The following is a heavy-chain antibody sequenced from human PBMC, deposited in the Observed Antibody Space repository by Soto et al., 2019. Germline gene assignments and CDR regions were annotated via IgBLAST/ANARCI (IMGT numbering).Heavy chain of an antibody. CDR1: GYTFTSYA. CDR2: INAGNGNT. J-gene: IGHJ4*02. D-gene: IGHD5-12*01. CDR3: AGMVATWELDY. Sequence: GGSVKVSCKASGYTFTSYAMHWGRQAPGQRLEWMGWINAGNGNTKYSQKFQGRVTITRDTSASTAYMELSSLRSEDTAVYYCAGMVATWELDYWGQGTLVTVSS. V-gene: IGHV1-3*01.